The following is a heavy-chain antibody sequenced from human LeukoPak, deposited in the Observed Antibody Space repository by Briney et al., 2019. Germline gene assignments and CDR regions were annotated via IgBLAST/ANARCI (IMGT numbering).Heavy chain of an antibody. CDR3: AKGRTTVTTGSDY. CDR1: GLTFSTSG. CDR2: IRYDGSNK. Sequence: GGSLRLSCTASGLTFSTSGFNWVRQAPGKGLEWVAFIRYDGSNKYYADSVKGRFTISRDNSKNTLYLQMNSLRAEDTAVYYCAKGRTTVTTGSDYWGQGTLITVSS. D-gene: IGHD4-17*01. V-gene: IGHV3-30*02. J-gene: IGHJ4*02.